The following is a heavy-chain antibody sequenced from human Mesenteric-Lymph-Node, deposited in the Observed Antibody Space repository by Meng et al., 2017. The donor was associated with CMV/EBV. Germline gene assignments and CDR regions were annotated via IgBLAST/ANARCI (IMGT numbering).Heavy chain of an antibody. V-gene: IGHV4-34*01. CDR1: VTSFSGYY. D-gene: IGHD2-2*02. Sequence: SETLSLTCGVHVTSFSGYYWTWIRQTPGKGLEWIGEINRSGTTNYNPSLKSRVTISVDTSKNQFSLNLSSVTAADTAVYYCARDYCSSTSCYIDYWGQGTLVTVSS. J-gene: IGHJ4*02. CDR3: ARDYCSSTSCYIDY. CDR2: INRSGTT.